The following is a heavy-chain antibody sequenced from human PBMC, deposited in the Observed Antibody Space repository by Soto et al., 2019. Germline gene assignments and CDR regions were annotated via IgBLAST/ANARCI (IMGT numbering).Heavy chain of an antibody. V-gene: IGHV4-30-4*08. Sequence: ASETLSLTCTVSGDSIGTTNHYWNWIRQPPGKGLEGIGFISFSGTTYYNPSLKSRVTISVDTSRNQFSMKLTSVPAADTAVYYCEREEGVLIERWFDPWGQGALVTVYS. J-gene: IGHJ5*02. D-gene: IGHD3-10*01. CDR3: EREEGVLIERWFDP. CDR1: GDSIGTTNHY. CDR2: ISFSGTT.